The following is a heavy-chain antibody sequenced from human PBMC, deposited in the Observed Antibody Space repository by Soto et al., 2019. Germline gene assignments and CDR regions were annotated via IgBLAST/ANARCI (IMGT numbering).Heavy chain of an antibody. CDR2: IYYSGST. CDR3: ARQGYYCSGGTCYPGDWFDP. J-gene: IGHJ5*02. Sequence: SETLSLTCTVSGGSISGSTFYWGWIRQPPGNGLECIGSIYYSGSTYYNPSLKSRVTISVDTPKNQFSLKLSSVTAADTAVYYCARQGYYCSGGTCYPGDWFDPWGQGTLVTVSS. V-gene: IGHV4-39*01. CDR1: GGSISGSTFY. D-gene: IGHD2-15*01.